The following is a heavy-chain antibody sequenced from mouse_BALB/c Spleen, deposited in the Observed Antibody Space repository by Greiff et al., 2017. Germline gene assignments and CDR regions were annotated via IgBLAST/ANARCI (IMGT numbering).Heavy chain of an antibody. CDR3: AREKWAWFAY. J-gene: IGHJ3*01. CDR2: IRNKANGYTT. D-gene: IGHD1-3*01. Sequence: EVKLMESGGGLVQPGGSLRLSCATSGFTFTDYYMSWVRQPPGKALEWLGFIRNKANGYTTEYSASVKGRFTISRDNSQSILYLQMNTLRAEDSATYYCAREKWAWFAYWGQGTLVTVSA. CDR1: GFTFTDYY. V-gene: IGHV7-3*02.